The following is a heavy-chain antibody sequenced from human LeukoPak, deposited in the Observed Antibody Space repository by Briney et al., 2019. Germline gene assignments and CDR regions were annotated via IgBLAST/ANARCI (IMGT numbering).Heavy chain of an antibody. CDR3: ARRGLRPDYYYMDV. V-gene: IGHV3-23*01. D-gene: IGHD3-3*01. CDR1: GFTFSSYA. Sequence: GGSLRLSCAAPGFTFSSYAMSWVRQAPGKGLEWVSAISGSGGSTYYADSVKGRFTISRDNSKNTLYLQMNSLRAEDTAVYYCARRGLRPDYYYMDVWGKGTTVTVSS. CDR2: ISGSGGST. J-gene: IGHJ6*03.